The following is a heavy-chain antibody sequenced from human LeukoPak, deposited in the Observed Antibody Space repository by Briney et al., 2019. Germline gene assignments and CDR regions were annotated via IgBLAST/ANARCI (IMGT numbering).Heavy chain of an antibody. J-gene: IGHJ4*02. CDR1: GGSLSGHY. CDR2: IYYTGPT. CDR3: ARFSWGCSTASCYLTN. D-gene: IGHD2-2*01. V-gene: IGHV4-59*11. Sequence: SETLSLTCTVGGGSLSGHYWGWIRQPPGKGLELVGHIYYTGPTFYNPSLNSRVTITLDTSRNQFSLRLTSVVAADTAVYYCARFSWGCSTASCYLTNWGQGALVTVSS.